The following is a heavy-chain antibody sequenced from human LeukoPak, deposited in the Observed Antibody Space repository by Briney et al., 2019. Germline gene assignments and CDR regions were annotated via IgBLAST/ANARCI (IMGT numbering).Heavy chain of an antibody. Sequence: ASVKVSCKASGGTFSSYAISWVRQAPRQGLEWMGGIIPIFGTANYAQKFQGRVTITADESTSTAYVELSSLRSEDTAVYYCARMGIAVAGQAFDPWGQGTLVTVSS. CDR1: GGTFSSYA. CDR2: IIPIFGTA. V-gene: IGHV1-69*13. J-gene: IGHJ5*02. D-gene: IGHD6-19*01. CDR3: ARMGIAVAGQAFDP.